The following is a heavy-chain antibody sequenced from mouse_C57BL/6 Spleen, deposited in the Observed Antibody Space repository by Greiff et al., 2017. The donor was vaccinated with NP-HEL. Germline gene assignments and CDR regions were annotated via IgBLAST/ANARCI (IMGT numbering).Heavy chain of an antibody. CDR1: GFTFSDFY. Sequence: EVNLVESGGGLVQSGRSLRLSCATSGFTFSDFYMEWVRQAPGKGLEWIAASRNKANDYTTEYSASVKGRFIVSRDTSQSILYLQMNALRAEDTAIYYCARGDSSGYSAMDYWGQGTSVTVSS. CDR2: SRNKANDYTT. J-gene: IGHJ4*01. V-gene: IGHV7-1*01. D-gene: IGHD3-2*02. CDR3: ARGDSSGYSAMDY.